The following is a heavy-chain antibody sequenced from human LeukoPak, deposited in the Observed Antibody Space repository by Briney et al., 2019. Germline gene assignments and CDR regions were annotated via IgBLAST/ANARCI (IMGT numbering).Heavy chain of an antibody. CDR3: VRTNWNYDDGHFDY. J-gene: IGHJ4*02. CDR2: IYYSGST. D-gene: IGHD1-7*01. Sequence: SETLSLTCTVSGGSISSYYWSWIRQPPGKGLEWIGYIYYSGSTNYNPSLKSRVTISVDTSKNQFSLKLSSVTAADSAVYYCVRTNWNYDDGHFDYWGQGTLVTVSS. V-gene: IGHV4-59*01. CDR1: GGSISSYY.